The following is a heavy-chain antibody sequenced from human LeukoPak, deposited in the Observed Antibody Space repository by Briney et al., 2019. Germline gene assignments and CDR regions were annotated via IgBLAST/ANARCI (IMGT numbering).Heavy chain of an antibody. CDR3: ARSTGSTMFIDY. Sequence: SETLSLTRPVSGGSISSYYWSWIRQPAGKGLEWIGRIYTSGSTNYNPSLKSRVTMSVDTSKNQFSLRLSSVTAADTAVYYCARSTGSTMFIDYWGQGTLVTVSS. V-gene: IGHV4-4*07. CDR2: IYTSGST. CDR1: GGSISSYY. J-gene: IGHJ4*02. D-gene: IGHD3-10*02.